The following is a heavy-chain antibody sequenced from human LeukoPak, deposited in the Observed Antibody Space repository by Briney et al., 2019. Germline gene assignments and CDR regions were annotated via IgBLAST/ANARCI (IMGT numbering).Heavy chain of an antibody. Sequence: PGRSLRLSCAASGFTFTTFGIHWVRQAPGKGLEWVAAISPHGDIEYYTDSVKGRFTISRDNSKNMIYLQMNSLRGEDLAVYYCAKINNNDDYWGQGNLVTVSS. J-gene: IGHJ4*02. D-gene: IGHD1/OR15-1a*01. CDR2: ISPHGDIE. CDR1: GFTFTTFG. V-gene: IGHV3-30*18. CDR3: AKINNNDDY.